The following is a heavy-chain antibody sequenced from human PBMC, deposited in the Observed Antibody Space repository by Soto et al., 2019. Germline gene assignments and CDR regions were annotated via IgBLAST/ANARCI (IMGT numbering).Heavy chain of an antibody. V-gene: IGHV1-69*01. CDR2: IIPIFGTA. CDR3: ARAIFGVVIKDAAYYYYGMDV. CDR1: GGTFSSYA. D-gene: IGHD3-3*01. J-gene: IGHJ6*02. Sequence: SVKGSCKAAGGTFSSYAISWVRQAPGQGLEWMGGIIPIFGTANYAQKFQGRVTITADESTSTAYMELSSLRSEDTAVYYCARAIFGVVIKDAAYYYYGMDVWGQGTTVTVSS.